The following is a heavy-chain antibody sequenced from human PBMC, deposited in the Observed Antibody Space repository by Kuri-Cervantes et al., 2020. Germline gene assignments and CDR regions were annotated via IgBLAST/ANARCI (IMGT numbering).Heavy chain of an antibody. CDR1: GFTFSSYW. CDR2: IKQDGSEK. Sequence: GESLKISCAASGFTFSSYWMSWVRQAPGKGLEWVANIKQDGSEKYYVDSVKGRFTISRDNAKNSLYLQMNSLRDEDTAVYYCARGTIAAAGLPTYYYFDYWGQGTLVTVSS. CDR3: ARGTIAAAGLPTYYYFDY. D-gene: IGHD6-13*01. V-gene: IGHV3-7*01. J-gene: IGHJ4*02.